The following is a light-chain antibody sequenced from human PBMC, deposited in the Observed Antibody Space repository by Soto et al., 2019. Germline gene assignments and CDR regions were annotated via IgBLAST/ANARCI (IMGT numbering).Light chain of an antibody. CDR3: QQGNSLPFT. CDR1: QGISNW. J-gene: IGKJ3*01. V-gene: IGKV1D-12*01. Sequence: DMQMTQPPSSVSASVGDRVSITCRASQGISNWLAWYQQKPGRAPKLLIYAASSLQSGVSSRFSGSGSGTDFTLTISSMQPEDFANYYCQQGNSLPFTFGPGTKVDIK. CDR2: AAS.